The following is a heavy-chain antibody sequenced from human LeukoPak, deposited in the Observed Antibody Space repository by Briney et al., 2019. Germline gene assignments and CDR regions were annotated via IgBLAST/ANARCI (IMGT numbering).Heavy chain of an antibody. Sequence: SETLSLTCTVSGGSISSSSYYWGWIRQPPGKGLEWIGSIYYSGSTYYNPSLKSRVAISVDTSKNQFSLKLSSVTAADTAVYYCARIVGASDYWGQGTLVTVSS. D-gene: IGHD1-26*01. CDR1: GGSISSSSYY. J-gene: IGHJ4*02. CDR2: IYYSGST. CDR3: ARIVGASDY. V-gene: IGHV4-39*01.